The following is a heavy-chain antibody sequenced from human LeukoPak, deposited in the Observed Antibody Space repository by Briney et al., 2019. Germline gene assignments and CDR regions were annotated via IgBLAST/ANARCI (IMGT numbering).Heavy chain of an antibody. CDR1: GFTFNSYW. J-gene: IGHJ4*02. V-gene: IGHV3-7*01. Sequence: PGGSLRLSCAASGFTFNSYWMSWVRQAPGKGLEWVANIKEDGNEKYYVDSVKGRFNISRENAKNSLYLQMNSLRAEVTAVYYCARDRESSSWFDYWGQGTLVTVSS. CDR3: ARDRESSSWFDY. D-gene: IGHD6-13*01. CDR2: IKEDGNEK.